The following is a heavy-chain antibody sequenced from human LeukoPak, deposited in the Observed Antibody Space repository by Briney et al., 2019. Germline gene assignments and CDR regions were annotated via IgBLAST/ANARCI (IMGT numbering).Heavy chain of an antibody. CDR1: GFTFSSYA. CDR3: ASSGPTRSAFDI. J-gene: IGHJ3*02. Sequence: PGRSLRLSCAASGFTFSSYAMHWVRQAPGKGLEWVAVISYDGSNKYYADSVKGRFTISRDNSKNTLYLQMNSLRAEDTAVYYCASSGPTRSAFDIWGQGTMVTVSS. CDR2: ISYDGSNK. V-gene: IGHV3-30-3*01.